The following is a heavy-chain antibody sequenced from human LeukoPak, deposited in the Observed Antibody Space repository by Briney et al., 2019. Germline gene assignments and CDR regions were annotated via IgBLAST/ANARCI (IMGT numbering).Heavy chain of an antibody. CDR3: ARERGTLAVAGDAFDI. D-gene: IGHD6-19*01. Sequence: ASVKVSCKASGYNFTGYYMHWVRQAPGEGLEWMGWINPNSGGTKYAQKFQGRVTMTRDTSINTAYMEVRRLTSDDTAVYYCARERGTLAVAGDAFDIWGQGTMVTVSS. CDR2: INPNSGGT. J-gene: IGHJ3*02. V-gene: IGHV1-2*02. CDR1: GYNFTGYY.